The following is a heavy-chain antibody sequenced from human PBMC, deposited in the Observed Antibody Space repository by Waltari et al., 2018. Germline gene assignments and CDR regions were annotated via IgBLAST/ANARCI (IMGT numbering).Heavy chain of an antibody. CDR2: IYYSGST. Sequence: QVQLQESGPGLVKPSETLSLTCTVSGGSVSSGSYYWSWIRQPPGKGLEWIGYIYYSGSTNYNPSLKSRVTISVDTSKNQFSLKLSSVTAADTAVYYCARVLRRASFDYWGQGTLVTVSS. J-gene: IGHJ4*02. V-gene: IGHV4-61*01. CDR3: ARVLRRASFDY. CDR1: GGSVSSGSYY.